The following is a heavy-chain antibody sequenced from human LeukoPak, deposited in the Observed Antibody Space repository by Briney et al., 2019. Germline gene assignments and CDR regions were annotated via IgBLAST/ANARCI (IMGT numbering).Heavy chain of an antibody. CDR2: INHSGST. Sequence: SETLSLTCAVYGGSFSGYYWSWIRQPPGKGLEWIGEINHSGSTNYNPSLKSRVTISVDTSKSQFSLKLSSVTAADTAVYYCARVTPSYYAAFDIWGQGTMVTVSS. D-gene: IGHD1-26*01. CDR1: GGSFSGYY. J-gene: IGHJ3*02. V-gene: IGHV4-34*01. CDR3: ARVTPSYYAAFDI.